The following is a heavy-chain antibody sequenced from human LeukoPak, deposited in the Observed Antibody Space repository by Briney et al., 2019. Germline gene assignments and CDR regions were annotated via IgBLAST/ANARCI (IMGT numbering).Heavy chain of an antibody. J-gene: IGHJ4*02. CDR3: ARMFGGNLYGYYFDY. D-gene: IGHD4-23*01. V-gene: IGHV3-53*01. CDR2: LYSGGMT. CDR1: GFTVNNYY. Sequence: GGSLRLSCAASGFTVNNYYMTWVRQAPGKGLECVSILYSGGMTFYSDSVKGRFTISTDNSRNTVNLQMNSLRAEDTGIYYCARMFGGNLYGYYFDYWGQGSVLTASS.